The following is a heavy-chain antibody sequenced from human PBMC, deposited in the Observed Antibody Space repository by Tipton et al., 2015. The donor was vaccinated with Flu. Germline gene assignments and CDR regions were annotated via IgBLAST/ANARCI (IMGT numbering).Heavy chain of an antibody. CDR3: ARGGTSGSYYPFDT. Sequence: TLSLTCTVSGDSISSYYWSWIRQPPGKGLEWIGYILDRGGANYNPSLKSRVTISIDTSKSHFSLKLRSVTAADTAVYYCARGGTSGSYYPFDTWGQGTLVTVSS. CDR2: ILDRGGA. CDR1: GDSISSYY. D-gene: IGHD6-13*01. V-gene: IGHV4-4*08. J-gene: IGHJ4*02.